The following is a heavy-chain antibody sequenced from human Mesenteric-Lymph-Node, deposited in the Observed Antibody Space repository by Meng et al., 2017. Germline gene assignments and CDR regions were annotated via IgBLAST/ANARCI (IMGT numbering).Heavy chain of an antibody. V-gene: IGHV4-59*01. CDR2: IHSSGIT. J-gene: IGHJ4*02. D-gene: IGHD1-26*01. Sequence: ESLKISCTVSGDSISGYYWSWIRQSPGKGLEWIAYIHSSGITNYNPSLKSRVTISVDTSKNQFSLKLRSVTAADTAVYYCVRGWYNGSYRFDYWGQGTLVTVSS. CDR1: GDSISGYY. CDR3: VRGWYNGSYRFDY.